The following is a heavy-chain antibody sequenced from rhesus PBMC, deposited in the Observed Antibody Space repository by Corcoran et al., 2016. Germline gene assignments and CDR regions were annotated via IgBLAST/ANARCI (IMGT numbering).Heavy chain of an antibody. D-gene: IGHD3-28*01. CDR3: ARHRLPNYYDSGYFDY. V-gene: IGHV4-122*01. J-gene: IGHJ4*01. CDR1: GGSIRRSYYY. CDR2: IFFRGST. Sequence: QVQLQESGPGLVKPSESLSLTCAFIGGSIRRSYYYLRWFRHAPAKGLEWIGYIFFRGSTSYNQSLKSRVTNTRDTSKNQFSLKLSSVTAADTAVYYCARHRLPNYYDSGYFDYWGQGVLVTVSS.